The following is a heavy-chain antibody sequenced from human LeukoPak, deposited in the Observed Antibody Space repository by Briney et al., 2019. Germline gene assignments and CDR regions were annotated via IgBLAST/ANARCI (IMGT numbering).Heavy chain of an antibody. D-gene: IGHD3-22*01. CDR2: INTDGSST. CDR1: GFIFSNYY. J-gene: IGHJ4*02. CDR3: ARAPDSSGYSN. Sequence: PGGSLRLSCAASGFIFSNYYLNWVRQAPGKGLVWVSRINTDGSSTNYADSVKGRFTISRDSAKNTLYLQMNSLRAEDTAVYYCARAPDSSGYSNWGQGTLVTVSS. V-gene: IGHV3-74*01.